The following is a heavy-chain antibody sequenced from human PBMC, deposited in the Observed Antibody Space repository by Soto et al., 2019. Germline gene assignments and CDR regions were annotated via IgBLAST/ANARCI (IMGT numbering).Heavy chain of an antibody. V-gene: IGHV4-30-2*01. D-gene: IGHD3-3*01. J-gene: IGHJ4*02. CDR3: AREWVFGLVIDY. Sequence: LSLTCAVSGGSISSGGYSWSWIRQPPGKGLEWIGYIYHSGSTYYNPSLKSRVTISVDRSKNQFSLKLSSVTAADTAVYYCAREWVFGLVIDYWGQGTLVTVSS. CDR2: IYHSGST. CDR1: GGSISSGGYS.